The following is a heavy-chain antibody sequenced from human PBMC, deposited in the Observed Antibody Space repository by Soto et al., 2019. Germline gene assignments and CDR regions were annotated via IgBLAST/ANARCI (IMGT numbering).Heavy chain of an antibody. CDR1: GFTFSSYA. J-gene: IGHJ3*02. Sequence: QVQLVESGGGVVQPGRSLRLSCAASGFTFSSYAMHWVRQAPGKGLEWVAVISYDGSNKYYADSVKGRFTISRDNSKNTLYLQMNSLRAEDTAVYYCARAVYYYDSRGAFDIWGQGTMVTVSS. V-gene: IGHV3-30-3*01. CDR2: ISYDGSNK. CDR3: ARAVYYYDSRGAFDI. D-gene: IGHD3-22*01.